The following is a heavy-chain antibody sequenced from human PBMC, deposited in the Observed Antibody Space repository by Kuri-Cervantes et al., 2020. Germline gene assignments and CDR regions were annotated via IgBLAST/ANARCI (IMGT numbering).Heavy chain of an antibody. CDR2: IIPIFGTA. CDR3: ARGDGSGSYYRSYYYYYMDV. J-gene: IGHJ6*03. D-gene: IGHD3-10*01. Sequence: SVKVSRKASGGTFSSYAISWVRQAPGQGLEWMGGIIPIFGTANYAQKFQGRVTITADESTSTAYMELSSLRSEDTAVYYCARGDGSGSYYRSYYYYYMDVWGKGTTVTVSS. CDR1: GGTFSSYA. V-gene: IGHV1-69*13.